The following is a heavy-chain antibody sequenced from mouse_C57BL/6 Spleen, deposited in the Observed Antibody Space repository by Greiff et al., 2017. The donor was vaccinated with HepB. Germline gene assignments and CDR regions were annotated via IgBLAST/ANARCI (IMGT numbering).Heavy chain of an antibody. Sequence: EVQLVESGPGLVKPSQSLSLTCSVTGYSITSGYYWNWIRQFPGNKLEWMGYISYDGSNNYNPSLKNRNSITRDTSKNQFFLKLNSVTTEDTATYYCARDRYYGSSLYWYFDVWGTGTTVTVSS. CDR3: ARDRYYGSSLYWYFDV. V-gene: IGHV3-6*01. J-gene: IGHJ1*03. CDR2: ISYDGSN. D-gene: IGHD1-1*01. CDR1: GYSITSGYY.